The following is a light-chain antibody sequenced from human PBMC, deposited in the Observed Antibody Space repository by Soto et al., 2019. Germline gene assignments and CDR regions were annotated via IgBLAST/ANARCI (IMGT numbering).Light chain of an antibody. CDR3: GSYTSSNTYV. V-gene: IGLV2-14*02. J-gene: IGLJ1*01. CDR1: SSDFGNYNL. Sequence: QSALTQPASVSGSPGQSITISCTGTSSDFGNYNLVSWYQQHPGKVPKLILFEVNKRPSGVSGRFSGSKSGNTASLTISGLQAEDEADYFCGSYTSSNTYVFGTGTKLTVL. CDR2: EVN.